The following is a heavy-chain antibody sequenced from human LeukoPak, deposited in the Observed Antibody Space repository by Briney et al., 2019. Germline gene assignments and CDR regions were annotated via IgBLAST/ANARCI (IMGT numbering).Heavy chain of an antibody. J-gene: IGHJ5*02. D-gene: IGHD6-6*01. Sequence: AASVKVSCKASGGTFSSYAISWVRQAPGQGLEWMGGIIPIFGTANYAQKFQGRVTITTDESTSTAYMELSSLRSEDTAVYYCARVADSSSSPWFDPWGQGTLVTVSS. CDR2: IIPIFGTA. V-gene: IGHV1-69*05. CDR1: GGTFSSYA. CDR3: ARVADSSSSPWFDP.